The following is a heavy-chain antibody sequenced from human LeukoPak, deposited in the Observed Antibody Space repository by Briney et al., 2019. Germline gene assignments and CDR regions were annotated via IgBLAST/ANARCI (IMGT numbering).Heavy chain of an antibody. J-gene: IGHJ4*02. Sequence: SETLSLTCAVFGGSFNDYYWSWIRQPPGKGLEWIGEINHSGSTDCSPSLKSRVTISVDTSKNQFSLKLSSVTAADTAVYYCARGGGSSWYVDYWGQGTLVTVSS. CDR3: ARGGGSSWYVDY. D-gene: IGHD6-13*01. V-gene: IGHV4-34*01. CDR1: GGSFNDYY. CDR2: INHSGST.